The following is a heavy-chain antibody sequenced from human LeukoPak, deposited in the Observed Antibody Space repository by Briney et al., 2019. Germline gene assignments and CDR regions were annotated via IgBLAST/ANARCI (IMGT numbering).Heavy chain of an antibody. CDR3: ATDGHYYYSRGGFDC. J-gene: IGHJ4*02. CDR2: ISSSSRTT. D-gene: IGHD3-22*01. CDR1: GLTFSDYY. Sequence: GGSLRLSCAASGLTFSDYYMSWIRQAPGKGLEWISYISSSSRTTYYADSVKGRFTISRDNAKNSLYLQMSSLRAEDTAVYYCATDGHYYYSRGGFDCWGQGTLVTVSS. V-gene: IGHV3-11*01.